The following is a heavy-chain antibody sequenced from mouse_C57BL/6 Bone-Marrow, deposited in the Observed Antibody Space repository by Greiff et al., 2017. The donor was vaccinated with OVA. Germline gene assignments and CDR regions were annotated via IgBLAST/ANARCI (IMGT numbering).Heavy chain of an antibody. CDR1: GFNIKDYY. CDR2: IDPADGEP. Sequence: EVQLQQSGAELVTPGASVKLSCTASGFNIKDYYMHWVKQRTEQGLEWIGRIDPADGEPKYAPKFQGKATITADTASNTAYLQHSSLTAEDTAVYYSARPNWDGAMDYWGQGTSVTVSS. J-gene: IGHJ4*01. V-gene: IGHV14-2*01. D-gene: IGHD4-1*01. CDR3: ARPNWDGAMDY.